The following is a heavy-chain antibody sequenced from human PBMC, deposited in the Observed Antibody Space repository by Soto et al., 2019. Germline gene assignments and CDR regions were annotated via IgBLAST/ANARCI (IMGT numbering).Heavy chain of an antibody. CDR2: IDWDDDK. D-gene: IGHD6-13*01. V-gene: IGHV2-70*11. CDR1: GFSISTSGMC. CDR3: ARILPIAAAGTNPYYYYYYMDV. J-gene: IGHJ6*03. Sequence: SGPTLVNPTQALTLTCTFSGFSISTSGMCVSWIRQPPGKALEWLARIDWDDDKYYSTSLKTRLTISKDTSKNQVVLTTTNMDPVDTATYYCARILPIAAAGTNPYYYYYYMDVWGKGTTVTVSS.